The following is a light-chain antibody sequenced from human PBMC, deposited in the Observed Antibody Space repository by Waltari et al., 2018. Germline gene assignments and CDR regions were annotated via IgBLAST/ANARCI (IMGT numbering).Light chain of an antibody. Sequence: EIVLTQSPGTLSLSPGERATLSCRASQSVSSNSLAWYQQKPGQAPRHRIYDASGRATGIPDRFSGSGSGTDFTLTISRLGPEDFAVYYCQQFGTSPYTFGQGTKLEIK. CDR2: DAS. J-gene: IGKJ2*01. CDR3: QQFGTSPYT. V-gene: IGKV3-20*01. CDR1: QSVSSNS.